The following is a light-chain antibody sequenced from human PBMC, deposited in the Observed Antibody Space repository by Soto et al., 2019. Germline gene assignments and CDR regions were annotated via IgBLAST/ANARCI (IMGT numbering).Light chain of an antibody. Sequence: QSVLTQPPSVSGAPGQRVTISCTGSSSNIGAGYDVHWYQQLPGTPPKLLIYGNSNRPSGVPDRISGSKSGTSASLAITGLQAEDEADYSCQSYDRSLSGYVVFGGGTKLTVL. J-gene: IGLJ2*01. V-gene: IGLV1-40*01. CDR2: GNS. CDR3: QSYDRSLSGYVV. CDR1: SSNIGAGYD.